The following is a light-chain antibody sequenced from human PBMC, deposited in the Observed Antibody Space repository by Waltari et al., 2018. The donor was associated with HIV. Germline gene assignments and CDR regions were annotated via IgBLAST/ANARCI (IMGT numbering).Light chain of an antibody. CDR3: GTWDSSLSIRV. CDR1: SSSIGRNF. J-gene: IGLJ3*02. CDR2: ENK. Sequence: QSVLTQPPSVSAAPGQKVTISCSGSSSSIGRNFVSWYQQFPGTAPKLLIHENKKRPSGIPDRFSGSKSGTSATLGITGLQTGDEADYYCGTWDSSLSIRVFGGGTKLTVL. V-gene: IGLV1-51*02.